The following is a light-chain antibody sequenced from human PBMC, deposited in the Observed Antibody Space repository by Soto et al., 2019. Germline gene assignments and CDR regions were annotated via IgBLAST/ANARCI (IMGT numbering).Light chain of an antibody. CDR1: QSVSNY. CDR3: QQRSNWPPIT. Sequence: EIVLTQSPATLSLSPGERATLSCRASQSVSNYLAWYQQKPGQAPRLLIYDASNRATGIPARFSGSGSGTDFTLTISSLEAEDVAVYYCQQRSNWPPITFGQGTRLEIK. CDR2: DAS. V-gene: IGKV3-11*01. J-gene: IGKJ5*01.